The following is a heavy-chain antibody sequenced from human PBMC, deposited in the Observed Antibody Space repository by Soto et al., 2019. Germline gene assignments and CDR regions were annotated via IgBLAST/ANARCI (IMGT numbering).Heavy chain of an antibody. J-gene: IGHJ6*02. CDR2: ISYDGSNE. V-gene: IGHV3-30*03. CDR1: GFTFSAYD. CDR3: AIDDYGMDV. Sequence: QVQLVESGGGVVQPVRSLRLSCAASGFTFSAYDIHWVRQAPGKGLEWVALISYDGSNEYYVDSVKGRFSISRDNSMNTVYLQMNSLRDEDTAVYYCAIDDYGMDVWGQGTTVTGSS.